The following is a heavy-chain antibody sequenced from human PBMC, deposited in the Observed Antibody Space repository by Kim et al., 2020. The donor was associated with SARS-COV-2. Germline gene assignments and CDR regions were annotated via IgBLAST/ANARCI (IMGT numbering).Heavy chain of an antibody. J-gene: IGHJ4*02. CDR2: INSDGSNT. CDR3: ARYAGVVVTTFPYSDS. D-gene: IGHD2-21*02. CDR1: GFTFISYE. Sequence: GGSLRLSCAASGFTFISYEMNWVRQAPGKGLEWVSYINSDGSNTYYADSVKGRFTISRDNAKNSLSLQMNSLRAEDTAVYYCARYAGVVVTTFPYSDSWGQGTLVTVSS. V-gene: IGHV3-48*03.